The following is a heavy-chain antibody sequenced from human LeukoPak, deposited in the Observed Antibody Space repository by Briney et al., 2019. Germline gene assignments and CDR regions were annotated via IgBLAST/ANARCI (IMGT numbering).Heavy chain of an antibody. CDR2: IIPIFGTA. CDR3: ARQNTHYYDSSGGFDY. V-gene: IGHV1-69*13. J-gene: IGHJ4*02. CDR1: GGTFSSYT. D-gene: IGHD3-22*01. Sequence: ASVKVSCKAPGGTFSSYTISWVRQAPGQGLEWMGGIIPIFGTAKYAQKFQGRVTITADESTSTANMELSSLRSEDTAVYYCARQNTHYYDSSGGFDYWGQGTLVTVSS.